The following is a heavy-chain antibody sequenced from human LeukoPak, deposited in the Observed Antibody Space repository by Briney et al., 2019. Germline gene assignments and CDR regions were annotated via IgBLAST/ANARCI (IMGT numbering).Heavy chain of an antibody. CDR1: GFTFSNYA. CDR2: ISGSGGST. Sequence: SGGSLRLSCAASGFTFSNYAMSWVRQAPGKGLEWVSSISGSGGSTYYTDSVQGRFTISRDNSRNTLYLQMNSLRADDTAVYYCAKDRSVVIGWGQGTLVTVSS. D-gene: IGHD4-23*01. V-gene: IGHV3-23*01. CDR3: AKDRSVVIG. J-gene: IGHJ4*02.